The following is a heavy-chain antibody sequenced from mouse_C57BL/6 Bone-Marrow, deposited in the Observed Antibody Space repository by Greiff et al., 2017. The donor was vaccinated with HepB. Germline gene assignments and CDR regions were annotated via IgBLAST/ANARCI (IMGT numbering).Heavy chain of an antibody. V-gene: IGHV14-3*01. CDR1: GFNIKNTY. J-gene: IGHJ1*03. Sequence: VQLKESVAELVRPGASVKLSCTASGFNIKNTYMHWVKQRPEQGLEWIGRIDPANGNTKYAPKFQGKATITADTSSNTAYLQLSSLTSEDTAIYYCARGGTTVVSYWYFDVWGTGTTVTVSS. CDR3: ARGGTTVVSYWYFDV. D-gene: IGHD1-1*01. CDR2: IDPANGNT.